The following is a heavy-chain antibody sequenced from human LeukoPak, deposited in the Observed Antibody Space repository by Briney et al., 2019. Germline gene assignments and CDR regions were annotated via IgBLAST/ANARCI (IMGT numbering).Heavy chain of an antibody. V-gene: IGHV3-38-3*01. CDR3: AKPDSSGYYYTDAFDI. Sequence: GGSLRLSCAASGFSVSSNEMSWVRQAPGKGLEWVSSITGGSTYYADSRKGRITISRDKSKNTLHLQMTSLRAEDTAVYYCAKPDSSGYYYTDAFDIWGQGTMVTVSS. J-gene: IGHJ3*02. CDR2: ITGGST. CDR1: GFSVSSNE. D-gene: IGHD3-22*01.